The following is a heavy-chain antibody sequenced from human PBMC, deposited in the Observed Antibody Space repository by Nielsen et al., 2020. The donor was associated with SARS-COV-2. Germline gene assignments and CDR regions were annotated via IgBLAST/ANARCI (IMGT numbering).Heavy chain of an antibody. V-gene: IGHV1-18*04. CDR1: GYTFTSYG. CDR3: ARGGSGYYYYYYGMDV. CDR2: ISAYNGNT. J-gene: IGHJ6*02. Sequence: ASVKVSCKASGYTFTSYGISWVRQAPGQGLEWMGWISAYNGNTNYAQKLQGRVTMTTDTSTSTAYMELRSLRSEDTAVYYCARGGSGYYYYYYGMDVWGQGTTVTVSS. D-gene: IGHD3-22*01.